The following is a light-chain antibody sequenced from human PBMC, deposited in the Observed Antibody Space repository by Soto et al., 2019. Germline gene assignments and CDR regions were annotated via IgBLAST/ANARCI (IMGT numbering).Light chain of an antibody. Sequence: EVVWTQSPGTLSWSPGERATLSCRASQSVSSYLAWYQQKPGQAPRLLIYDASNRATGIPARFSGSGSGTDFTLTINSLEPEDFAVYYCQQRSNWPSITFGQGTRLEIK. J-gene: IGKJ5*01. V-gene: IGKV3-11*01. CDR1: QSVSSY. CDR3: QQRSNWPSIT. CDR2: DAS.